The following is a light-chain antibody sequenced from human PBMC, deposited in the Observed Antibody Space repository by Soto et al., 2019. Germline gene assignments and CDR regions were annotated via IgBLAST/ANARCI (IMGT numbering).Light chain of an antibody. CDR1: QSVSSGY. Sequence: EIVLTQSPGTLSLSPGERATLSCRASQSVSSGYLAWYQQKLGQAPRLLIYGASSRGTGIPDRFSGSGSGTDFTLTISRLEAEDFAVYYCQQYGGSPITVGQGTRLDIK. J-gene: IGKJ5*01. CDR2: GAS. CDR3: QQYGGSPIT. V-gene: IGKV3-20*01.